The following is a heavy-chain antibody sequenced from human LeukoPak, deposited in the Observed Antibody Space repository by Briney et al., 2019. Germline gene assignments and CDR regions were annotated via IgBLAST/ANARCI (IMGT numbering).Heavy chain of an antibody. J-gene: IGHJ5*02. CDR1: GGSISRGDYY. D-gene: IGHD2-2*01. Sequence: SQTLSLTCTVSGGSISRGDYYWSWIRQSPGKGLEWIACIYYSGSTYYYHPSLKSPITISVDTSKNRFSLKLSSVTAAYTAIYYCASTDCSDTSCSGANWFDPWGQGTLVTVSS. V-gene: IGHV4-30-4*08. CDR3: ASTDCSDTSCSGANWFDP. CDR2: IYYSGSTY.